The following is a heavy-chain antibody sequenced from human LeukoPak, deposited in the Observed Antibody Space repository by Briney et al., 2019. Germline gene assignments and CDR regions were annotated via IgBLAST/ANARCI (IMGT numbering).Heavy chain of an antibody. CDR2: ISKEGSNK. CDR1: GFTFSTYP. J-gene: IGHJ4*02. CDR3: VKRGSDGGPYFFDY. V-gene: IGHV3-30*18. D-gene: IGHD3-3*01. Sequence: GGSLRLSCGASGFTFSTYPMHWVRQAPGKGLEWVAAISKEGSNKYYADSVKGRYTISRDSSKNMLYLEMNSLSGEDTTVYYCVKRGSDGGPYFFDYWGQGTLVTVSS.